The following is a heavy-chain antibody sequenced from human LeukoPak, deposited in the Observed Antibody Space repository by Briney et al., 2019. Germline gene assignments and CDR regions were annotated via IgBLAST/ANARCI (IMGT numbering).Heavy chain of an antibody. Sequence: GGSLRLSCAASGFTFSSYAMSWVRQAPGKGLEWVSAISGSGGSTYYADSVKGRFFISRDNSKNTLFLQMNSLRAEDTAVYYCAKEGAYDISGSAYGMDVWGQGTTVTVSS. D-gene: IGHD3-22*01. CDR3: AKEGAYDISGSAYGMDV. J-gene: IGHJ6*02. V-gene: IGHV3-23*01. CDR1: GFTFSSYA. CDR2: ISGSGGST.